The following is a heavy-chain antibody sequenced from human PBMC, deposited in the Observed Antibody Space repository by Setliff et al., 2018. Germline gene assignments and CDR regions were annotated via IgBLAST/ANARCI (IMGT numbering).Heavy chain of an antibody. D-gene: IGHD3-3*01. Sequence: GGSLRLSCVASGFTFSNYAMAWVRQAPGKGLEWVSAISGSGDSTYYADSVKGRFTISRDNSKNTLYLQLNSLRAEDTAIYYCARENRYNFWSGLDAFDIWGQGTMVTVSS. V-gene: IGHV3-23*01. CDR2: ISGSGDST. J-gene: IGHJ3*02. CDR3: ARENRYNFWSGLDAFDI. CDR1: GFTFSNYA.